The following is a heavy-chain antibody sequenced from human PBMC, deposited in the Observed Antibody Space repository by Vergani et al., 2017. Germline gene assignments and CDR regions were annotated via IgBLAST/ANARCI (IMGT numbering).Heavy chain of an antibody. CDR1: GFTFSDYY. CDR3: AKDHDILTGYYLHYFDY. CDR2: ISSSSSYT. V-gene: IGHV3-11*06. D-gene: IGHD3-9*01. J-gene: IGHJ4*02. Sequence: QVQLVESGGGVVQPGRSLRLSCAASGFTFSDYYMSWIRQAPGKGLEWVSYISSSSSYTNYADSVKGRFTISRDNAKNSLYLQMNSLRAEDTAVYYCAKDHDILTGYYLHYFDYWGQGTLVTVSS.